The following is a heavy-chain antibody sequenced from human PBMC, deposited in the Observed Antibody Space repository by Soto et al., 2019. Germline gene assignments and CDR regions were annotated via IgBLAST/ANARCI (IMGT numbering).Heavy chain of an antibody. J-gene: IGHJ3*02. CDR2: ISSSSSYI. D-gene: IGHD1-26*01. V-gene: IGHV3-21*01. CDR1: GFTFSSYA. Sequence: GGSLRLPCAASGFTFSSYAMSWVRQAPGKGLEWVSSISSSSSYIYYADSVKGRFTISRDNAKNSLYLQMNSLRADDTAVYYCAREVVGATGTLDAFEIWGQGTMVTVSS. CDR3: AREVVGATGTLDAFEI.